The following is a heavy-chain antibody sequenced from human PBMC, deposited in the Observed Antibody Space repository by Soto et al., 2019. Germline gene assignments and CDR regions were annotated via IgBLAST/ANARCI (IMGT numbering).Heavy chain of an antibody. CDR3: AGYYGSGSYYYYGMDV. D-gene: IGHD3-10*01. CDR1: GYSFTSYW. J-gene: IGHJ6*02. V-gene: IGHV5-10-1*01. Sequence: PGESLKISCKGSGYSFTSYWIIWVRQMPGKGLEWMGRIDPSDSYTNYSPSFQGHVTISADKSISTAYLQWSSLKASDTAMYYCAGYYGSGSYYYYGMDVWGQGTTVTVSS. CDR2: IDPSDSYT.